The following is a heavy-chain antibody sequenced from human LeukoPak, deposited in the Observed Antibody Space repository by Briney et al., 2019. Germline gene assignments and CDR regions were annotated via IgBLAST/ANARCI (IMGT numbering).Heavy chain of an antibody. V-gene: IGHV3-30*02. CDR1: GFTFSSYG. J-gene: IGHJ5*02. CDR3: AKGQYDFWSGYSLTNWFDP. CDR2: IRYDGSNK. D-gene: IGHD3-3*01. Sequence: PGGSLRLSCAASGFTFSSYGMHWVRQAPGKGLEWVAFIRYDGSNKYYADSVKGRFTISRDNSKNTLYLQMNSQRAEDTAVYYCAKGQYDFWSGYSLTNWFDPWGQGTLVTVSS.